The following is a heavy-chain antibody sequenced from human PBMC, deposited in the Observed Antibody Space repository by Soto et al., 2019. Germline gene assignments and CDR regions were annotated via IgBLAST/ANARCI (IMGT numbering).Heavy chain of an antibody. Sequence: SETLSLTCAVYGGSFSGYYWSWIRQPPGKGLEWIGEINHSGSTNYNPSLKSRVTISVDTSKNQFSLKLSSVTAADTAVYYCARNYGDFDYWGQGTLVTVSS. J-gene: IGHJ4*02. V-gene: IGHV4-34*01. CDR1: GGSFSGYY. CDR3: ARNYGDFDY. D-gene: IGHD4-17*01. CDR2: INHSGST.